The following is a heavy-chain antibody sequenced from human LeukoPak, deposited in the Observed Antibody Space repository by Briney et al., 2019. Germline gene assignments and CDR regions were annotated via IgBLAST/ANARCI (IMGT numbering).Heavy chain of an antibody. CDR3: ARAGITGTSWFDP. J-gene: IGHJ5*02. CDR1: GYTFTGYY. V-gene: IGHV1-2*02. CDR2: INPNSGGT. Sequence: ASVKVSXKASGYTFTGYYMHWVRQAPGQGLEWMGWINPNSGGTNYAQKFQGRVTMTRDTSISTAYMELSRLRSDDTAVYYCARAGITGTSWFDPWGQGTLVTVSS. D-gene: IGHD1-7*01.